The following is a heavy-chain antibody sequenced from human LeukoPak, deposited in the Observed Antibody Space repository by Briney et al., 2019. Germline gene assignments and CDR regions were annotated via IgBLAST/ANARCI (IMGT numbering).Heavy chain of an antibody. V-gene: IGHV4-59*08. CDR1: GGSINNHY. Sequence: PSETLSLTCTVSGGSINNHYWTWIRRPPGKGLEWIGYIYYSGDTNYSPSLTSRVTISLDTSKNQFSLKLSSVTAADTAVYYCARRRGNFWTDYYAFDYWGLGTLVTVSS. CDR2: IYYSGDT. D-gene: IGHD3/OR15-3a*01. CDR3: ARRRGNFWTDYYAFDY. J-gene: IGHJ4*02.